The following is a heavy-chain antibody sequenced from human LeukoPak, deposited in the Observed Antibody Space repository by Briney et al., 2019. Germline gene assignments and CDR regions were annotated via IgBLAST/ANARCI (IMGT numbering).Heavy chain of an antibody. CDR2: INPSGIT. V-gene: IGHV4-34*01. Sequence: PSETLSLTCAVYGGSFSGYYWSWIRQPPEKGLEWIGEINPSGITNYNPSLKSRVTVSLDTSKNQFSLKLNSVTAADTAVYYCARDTKLLGFYYWGQGTLVTVSS. CDR1: GGSFSGYY. D-gene: IGHD1-26*01. J-gene: IGHJ4*02. CDR3: ARDTKLLGFYY.